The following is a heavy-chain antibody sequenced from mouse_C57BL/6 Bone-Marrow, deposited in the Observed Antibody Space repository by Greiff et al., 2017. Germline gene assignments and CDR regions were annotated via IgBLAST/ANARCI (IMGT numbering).Heavy chain of an antibody. CDR2: IDPRDGST. V-gene: IGHV1-85*01. D-gene: IGHD1-1*01. Sequence: VKLMEPGPELVKPGASVKLSCKASGYTFTSYDINWVKQRPGQGLEWIGWIDPRDGSTKYNEKFKGKATLAVDTSSSTAYMELHSLTSEDSAVYVCARDYGSSYWYFDVWGTGTTVTVSS. CDR1: GYTFTSYD. J-gene: IGHJ1*03. CDR3: ARDYGSSYWYFDV.